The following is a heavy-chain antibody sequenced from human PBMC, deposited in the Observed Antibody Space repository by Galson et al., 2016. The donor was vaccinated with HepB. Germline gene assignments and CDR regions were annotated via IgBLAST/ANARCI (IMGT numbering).Heavy chain of an antibody. Sequence: SLRLSCAASGFTVGNNFMSWVRQAPGKGLEWVSLIYSVGTPHYADSVKGRFTMSRDSSKNTLYLQMNSLTTDDTAVYFCASDPGGGPTHGYWGQGTLVPVSS. CDR1: GFTVGNNF. V-gene: IGHV3-66*01. CDR3: ASDPGGGPTHGY. CDR2: IYSVGTP. J-gene: IGHJ4*02. D-gene: IGHD3-16*01.